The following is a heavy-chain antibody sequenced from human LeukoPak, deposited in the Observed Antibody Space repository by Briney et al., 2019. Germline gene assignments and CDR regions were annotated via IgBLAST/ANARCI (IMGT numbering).Heavy chain of an antibody. V-gene: IGHV3-48*04. Sequence: GGSLRLSCAASGFTFSSYSMNWVRQAPGKGLEWVSYISSSSSTIYYADSVKGRFTISRDNAKNSLYLQMNRLRAEDTAVYYCARDRGDSSSSRLQHWGQGTLVTVSS. J-gene: IGHJ1*01. D-gene: IGHD6-6*01. CDR2: ISSSSSTI. CDR1: GFTFSSYS. CDR3: ARDRGDSSSSRLQH.